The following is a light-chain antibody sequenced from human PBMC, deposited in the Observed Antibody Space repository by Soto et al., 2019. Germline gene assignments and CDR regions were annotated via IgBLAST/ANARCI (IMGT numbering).Light chain of an antibody. CDR3: QSFDSSLSGSEV. CDR1: SSNIEAGYD. J-gene: IGLJ3*02. CDR2: GNN. V-gene: IGLV1-40*01. Sequence: QTVVTQPPSVSGAPGQRVTISCTGSSSNIEAGYDVHWYQQLPGTAPKLLIYGNNNRPSGVPDRFSGSKSGTSASLAITGLQAEDEDDYYCQSFDSSLSGSEVFGGGTKLTVL.